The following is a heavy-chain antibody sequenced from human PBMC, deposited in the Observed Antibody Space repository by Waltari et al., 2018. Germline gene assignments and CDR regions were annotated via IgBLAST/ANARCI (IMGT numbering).Heavy chain of an antibody. CDR3: ARSPGSGSYYGHFQH. D-gene: IGHD1-26*01. J-gene: IGHJ1*01. V-gene: IGHV3-30-3*01. CDR1: GFTFSSYA. CDR2: ISYDGSNK. Sequence: QVQLVESGGGVVQPGRSLRLSCAASGFTFSSYAMHWVRQAPGKGLEWVAVISYDGSNKYYADSVKGRFTISRDNSKNTLYLQMNSLRAEDTAVYYCARSPGSGSYYGHFQHWGQGTLVTVSS.